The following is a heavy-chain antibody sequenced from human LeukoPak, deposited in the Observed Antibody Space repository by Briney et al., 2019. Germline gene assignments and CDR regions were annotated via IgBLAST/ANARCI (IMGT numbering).Heavy chain of an antibody. CDR2: IYTSGST. V-gene: IGHV4-4*07. Sequence: SETLSLTCTVSGGSISSYYWSWIRQPAGKGLEWIGRIYTSGSTNYNPSLKSRVTMSVDTSKNQFSLKLSSVTAADTAVYYCARVVYSSKRGGWFDPWGQETLVTVSS. CDR1: GGSISSYY. D-gene: IGHD6-13*01. CDR3: ARVVYSSKRGGWFDP. J-gene: IGHJ5*02.